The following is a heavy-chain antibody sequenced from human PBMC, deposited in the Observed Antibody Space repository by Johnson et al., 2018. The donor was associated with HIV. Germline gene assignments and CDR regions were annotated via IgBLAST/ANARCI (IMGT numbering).Heavy chain of an antibody. D-gene: IGHD4-17*01. J-gene: IGHJ3*02. CDR1: GFTFDDYG. CDR3: AKDIVYGVYGSQGAFHI. Sequence: VQLVESGGGVVRPGRSLRLSCAASGFTFDDYGMSWVRQAPGKGLEWVSGINWNGGSTGYADSVKGRFSISRDNPKKSLYLQMNGLRPEDTGIYYCAKDIVYGVYGSQGAFHIWGRGTMVKVSS. V-gene: IGHV3-20*04. CDR2: INWNGGST.